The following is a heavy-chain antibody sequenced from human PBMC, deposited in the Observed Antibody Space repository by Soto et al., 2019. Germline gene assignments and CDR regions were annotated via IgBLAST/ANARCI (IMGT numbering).Heavy chain of an antibody. J-gene: IGHJ5*02. CDR2: IFWNDDE. V-gene: IGHV2-5*01. CDR1: GFALSTSEVG. D-gene: IGHD6-13*01. CDR3: AHSRVFDWFDP. Sequence: SGPTLVNPTQTRTLTFTFSGFALSTSEVGVGWIRQPPGKALEWLALIFWNDDERYNPSLNSRLTITKDMSKNQVVLTMTNMDPVDTATYYCAHSRVFDWFDPWGQGTLVTVSS.